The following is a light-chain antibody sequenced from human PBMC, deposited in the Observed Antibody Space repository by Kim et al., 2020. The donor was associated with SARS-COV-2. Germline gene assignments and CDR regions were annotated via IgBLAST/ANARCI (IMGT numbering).Light chain of an antibody. V-gene: IGKV1-5*03. CDR1: QSVDTW. J-gene: IGKJ2*01. Sequence: IQMTQSPSTLSASVGDRVTITCRASQSVDTWLAWYQQKPGKAPNLLIYQASSLQIGVPSRFSGSGSGAEFTLTISSLQPEDFATYYCQHYIRFPYTFGQGTKVDIK. CDR3: QHYIRFPYT. CDR2: QAS.